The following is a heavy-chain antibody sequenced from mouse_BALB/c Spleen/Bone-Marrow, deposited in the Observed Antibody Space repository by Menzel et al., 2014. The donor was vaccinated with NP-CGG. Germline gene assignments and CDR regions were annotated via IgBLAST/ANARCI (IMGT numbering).Heavy chain of an antibody. J-gene: IGHJ2*01. CDR1: GFTFSSYY. CDR2: INSNGGSA. D-gene: IGHD1-1*02. CDR3: ARHGGFGNYFDY. V-gene: IGHV5-6-2*01. Sequence: EVQVVESGGGLVKLGGSLKLSCAASGFTFSSYYMPWVRQTPEKRLELVAAINSNGGSAYYPDTVKGRFTISRDNAKNTLFLQMSSLKSEDTALYYCARHGGFGNYFDYWGQGTTLTVSS.